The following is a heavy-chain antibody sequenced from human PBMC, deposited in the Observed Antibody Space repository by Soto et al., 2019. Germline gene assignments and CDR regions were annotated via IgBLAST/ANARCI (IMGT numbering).Heavy chain of an antibody. Sequence: QVQLQESGPGQVKPSGTLSLTCAVSGGSISSSNWWNWVRQPPGKGLEWIGEISQSGSTNYNPSLTSRVTISVDKSKKYFSLKLDSVTAADTAVYYCAREVNGIQAFDSWGQGTLVTVSS. CDR1: GGSISSSNW. D-gene: IGHD1-1*01. CDR3: AREVNGIQAFDS. V-gene: IGHV4-4*02. CDR2: ISQSGST. J-gene: IGHJ4*02.